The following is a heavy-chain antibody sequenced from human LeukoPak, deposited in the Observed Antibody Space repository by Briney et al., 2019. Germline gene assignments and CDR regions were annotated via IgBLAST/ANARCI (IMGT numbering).Heavy chain of an antibody. V-gene: IGHV3-30*18. CDR3: AKEITRPNRAVAGLNY. D-gene: IGHD6-19*01. Sequence: GESLKISCKGSGYSFTSYWIGWVRQAPGKGLEWVAIISYDGSHKYYADSVKGRFTISRDNSKNTLYLQMNSLRAEDTAMYYCAKEITRPNRAVAGLNYWGQGTLVTVSS. J-gene: IGHJ4*02. CDR1: GYSFTSYW. CDR2: ISYDGSHK.